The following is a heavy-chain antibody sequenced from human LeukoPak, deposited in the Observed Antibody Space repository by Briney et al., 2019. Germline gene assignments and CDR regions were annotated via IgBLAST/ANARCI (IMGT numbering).Heavy chain of an antibody. CDR2: LYSGGST. V-gene: IGHV3-66*01. CDR3: ATNWANVFERSHFHY. D-gene: IGHD7-27*01. J-gene: IGHJ4*02. CDR1: EFTVSRNS. Sequence: PGGSLRLSCAASEFTVSRNSMSWVRQAPGKGLEWVSILYSGGSTYYADSVKGRFTISRDNSKNTLYLQMNSLRAEDTAVYYCATNWANVFERSHFHYWGQGTLVTVSS.